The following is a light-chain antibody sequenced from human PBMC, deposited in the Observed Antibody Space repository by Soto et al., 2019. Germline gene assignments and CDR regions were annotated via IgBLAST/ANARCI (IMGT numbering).Light chain of an antibody. CDR3: QQYNTYPYT. CDR2: KAS. V-gene: IGKV1-5*03. Sequence: DIQMTQSPSTLSASVGDRVTITCRASQTINSWLAWYQQKPGKAPNLLVYKASSLESGVPSRFSGSGSGTDFTLTISSLQPDDYATYYCQQYNTYPYTFGQGTKVEIK. CDR1: QTINSW. J-gene: IGKJ2*01.